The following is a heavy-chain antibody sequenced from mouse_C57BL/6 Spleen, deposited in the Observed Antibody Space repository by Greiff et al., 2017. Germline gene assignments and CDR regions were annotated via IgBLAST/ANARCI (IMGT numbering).Heavy chain of an antibody. CDR2: IYPGDGDT. D-gene: IGHD4-1*01. V-gene: IGHV1-80*01. Sequence: QVHVKQSGAELVKPGASVKISCKASGYAFSSYWMNWVKQRPGKGLEWIGQIYPGDGDTNYNGKFKGKATLTADKSSSTAYMQLSSLTSEDSAVYFCARSEGNWEGFAYWGQGTLVTVSA. CDR1: GYAFSSYW. CDR3: ARSEGNWEGFAY. J-gene: IGHJ3*01.